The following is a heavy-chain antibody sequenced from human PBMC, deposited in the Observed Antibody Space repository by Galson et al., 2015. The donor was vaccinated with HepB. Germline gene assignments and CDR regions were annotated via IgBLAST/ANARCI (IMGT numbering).Heavy chain of an antibody. CDR2: ISYDGSNK. D-gene: IGHD3-16*01. J-gene: IGHJ5*02. CDR1: GFTFRSYA. V-gene: IGHV3-30*04. CDR3: ATVYYDANGP. Sequence: SLRLSCAASGFTFRSYAMQWVRQAPGKGLEWVAVISYDGSNKFYADSVKGRFTISRDNSKNTLSLQMNSLRPEDTAMYYCATVYYDANGPWGQGTLVTVSS.